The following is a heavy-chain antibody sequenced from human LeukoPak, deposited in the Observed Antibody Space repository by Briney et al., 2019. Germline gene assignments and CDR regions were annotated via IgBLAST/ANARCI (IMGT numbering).Heavy chain of an antibody. V-gene: IGHV1-18*01. J-gene: IGHJ4*02. D-gene: IGHD1-20*01. CDR2: ISAYNGNT. CDR3: ARIGLFNWNAEDY. Sequence: ASLKVSCKASGYTFTSYGISWVRHAPGQGLEWMGGISAYNGNTHYTQKLQGRVTMTTDTSTSTAYMELRSLRSDDTALYYCARIGLFNWNAEDYWGQGTLVTVSS. CDR1: GYTFTSYG.